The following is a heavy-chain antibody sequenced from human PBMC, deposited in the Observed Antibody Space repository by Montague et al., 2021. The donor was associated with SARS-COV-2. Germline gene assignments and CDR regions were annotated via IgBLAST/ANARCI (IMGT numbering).Heavy chain of an antibody. CDR1: GGAISSSSYY. D-gene: IGHD3-22*01. V-gene: IGHV4-39*07. Sequence: SETLSLTCTVSGGAISSSSYYWGWIRQPPGKGLKWIGSIYYSGSTYYNPSLKRRVTISVDTSKNQFSLKLSSVTAADTAVYYCARDTRITMLVVVNRYGMDVWGQGTTVAVSS. J-gene: IGHJ6*02. CDR2: IYYSGST. CDR3: ARDTRITMLVVVNRYGMDV.